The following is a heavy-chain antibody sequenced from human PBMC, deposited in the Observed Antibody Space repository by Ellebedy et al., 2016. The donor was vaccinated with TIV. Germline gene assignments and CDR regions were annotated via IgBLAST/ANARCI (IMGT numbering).Heavy chain of an antibody. V-gene: IGHV3-7*01. CDR3: GRAIGSGSCY. Sequence: GGSMRLSCAASGFSLSSYWMPWVRKAPGKGLEWVANIKQDGSEKYYVDSVKGRFTISRDNAKNSLYLQMNSLRAEDTAVYFCGRAIGSGSCYWGQGTLVTVSS. CDR1: GFSLSSYW. D-gene: IGHD3-10*01. CDR2: IKQDGSEK. J-gene: IGHJ4*02.